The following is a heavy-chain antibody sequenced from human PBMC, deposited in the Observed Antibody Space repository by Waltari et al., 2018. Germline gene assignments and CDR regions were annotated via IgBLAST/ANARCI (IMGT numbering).Heavy chain of an antibody. CDR2: ISSSGGST. CDR3: AKDRGAASDV. CDR1: GFTFSDYY. Sequence: QVQLVESGGGLVKPGGSLRLSCAASGFTFSDYYMSWIRQAPGKWLEWVSYISSSGGSTYYADSVKGRFTSSRDNSKNTLYLQMNSLRAEDTAVYYCAKDRGAASDVWGKGTTVTISS. J-gene: IGHJ6*04. V-gene: IGHV3-11*01.